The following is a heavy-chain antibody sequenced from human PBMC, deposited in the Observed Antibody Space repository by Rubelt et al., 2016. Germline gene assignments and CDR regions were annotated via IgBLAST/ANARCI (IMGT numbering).Heavy chain of an antibody. CDR3: ARDDAHDGFELPMLVDQ. CDR2: IWYDESKE. Sequence: RVESGGGVVQPGGSLRLSCAASGFTFSLYGMHWVRRAPGKGLDWVASIWYDESKEFYADSVKGRFTISSENFKNTLYLQMNSLRAEDTAVYYCARDDAHDGFELPMLVDQWGQGTLVTVAS. V-gene: IGHV3-33*01. J-gene: IGHJ4*02. CDR1: GFTFSLYG. D-gene: IGHD3/OR15-3a*01.